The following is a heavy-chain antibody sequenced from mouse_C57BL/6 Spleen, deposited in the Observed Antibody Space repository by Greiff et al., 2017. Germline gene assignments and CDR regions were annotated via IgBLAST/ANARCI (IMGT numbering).Heavy chain of an antibody. CDR1: GYTFTDYE. J-gene: IGHJ2*01. D-gene: IGHD2-3*01. V-gene: IGHV1-15*01. CDR2: IDPETGGT. CDR3: TRGLLH. Sequence: VQLVESGAELVRPGASVTLSCKASGYTFTDYEMHWVKQTPVHGLEWIGAIDPETGGTAYNQKFKGKAILTADKSSSTAYMELRSLTSEDSAVYYCTRGLLHWGQGTTLTVSS.